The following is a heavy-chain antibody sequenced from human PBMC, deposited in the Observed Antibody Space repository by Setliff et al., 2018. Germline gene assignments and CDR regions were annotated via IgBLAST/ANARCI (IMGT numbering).Heavy chain of an antibody. CDR3: AKGEAGLLWFGDQTYYYYGMDV. J-gene: IGHJ6*02. D-gene: IGHD3-10*01. CDR2: ISYDGSNK. V-gene: IGHV3-30*18. CDR1: GFTFSSYG. Sequence: GESLKISCAASGFTFSSYGMHWVRQAPGKGLEWVAVISYDGSNKYYADSVKGRFTISRDNSKNTLYLQMNSLRAEDTAVYYCAKGEAGLLWFGDQTYYYYGMDVWGQGTTVTVSS.